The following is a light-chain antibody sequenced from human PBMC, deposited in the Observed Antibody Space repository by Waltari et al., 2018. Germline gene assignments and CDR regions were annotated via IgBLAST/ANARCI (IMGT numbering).Light chain of an antibody. CDR1: SSDIGGYNY. CDR2: DVA. CDR3: TSSTTTKTVV. V-gene: IGLV2-14*04. Sequence: TGTSSDIGGYNYVSWYQQHPGKAPKLMIYDVARWPSGVSNRFSGSQSGNTASLTIPGLQAADAADYYCTSSTTTKTVVFGGGTKVTV. J-gene: IGLJ2*01.